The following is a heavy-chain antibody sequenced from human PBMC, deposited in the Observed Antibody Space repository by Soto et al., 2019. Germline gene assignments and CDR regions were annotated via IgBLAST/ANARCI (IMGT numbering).Heavy chain of an antibody. V-gene: IGHV3-64D*09. D-gene: IGHD2-2*01. Sequence: GGSLRLSCSASGLTFSNFAMHWVRQAPGKGLEYVSGITSNGDNTYHADSVQGRFTISRDNSKRTLYLQMTSLRVEDTAVYYCVKGNHLLLYYSEYWGRGALLTVSS. CDR2: ITSNGDNT. CDR1: GLTFSNFA. J-gene: IGHJ4*02. CDR3: VKGNHLLLYYSEY.